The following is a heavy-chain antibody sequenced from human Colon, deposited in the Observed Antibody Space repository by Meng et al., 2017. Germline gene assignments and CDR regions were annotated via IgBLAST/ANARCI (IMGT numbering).Heavy chain of an antibody. CDR2: MNPNSGNT. V-gene: IGHV1-8*01. Sequence: QVRLGRCGVEVEKPGVLVTVSCKASGYPFTSYDINWVRQATGQGLEWMGWMNPNSGNTGYAQKFQGRVTMTRNTSISTAYMELSSLRSEDTAVYYCARGGLHDYGGHWGQGTLVTVSS. CDR1: GYPFTSYD. J-gene: IGHJ4*02. D-gene: IGHD4-23*01. CDR3: ARGGLHDYGGH.